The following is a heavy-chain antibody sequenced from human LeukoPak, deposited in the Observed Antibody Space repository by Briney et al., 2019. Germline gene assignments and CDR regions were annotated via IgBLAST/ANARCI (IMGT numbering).Heavy chain of an antibody. Sequence: GASVKVSCKASGYTFTSYDINWVRQATGQGLEWMGWMNPNSGNTGYAQKFQGRVTITRNISISTAYMELSSLRSEDTAVYYCARGIRRGGAAAPDYYFDYWGQGTLVTVSS. J-gene: IGHJ4*02. D-gene: IGHD6-13*01. V-gene: IGHV1-8*03. CDR3: ARGIRRGGAAAPDYYFDY. CDR1: GYTFTSYD. CDR2: MNPNSGNT.